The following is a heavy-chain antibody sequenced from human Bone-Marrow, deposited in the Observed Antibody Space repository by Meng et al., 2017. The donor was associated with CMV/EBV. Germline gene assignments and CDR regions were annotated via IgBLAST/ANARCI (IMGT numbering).Heavy chain of an antibody. Sequence: FSCSDDAMHWVRQVPGKGLEWVEIMSHDETKKFYADSVRGRFTISRDNSKSTLYLQLNSLRAEDTSVYYCARSRFLEWLSRRGYFDLWGRGTLVTVSS. CDR1: FSCSDDA. V-gene: IGHV3-30*07. CDR2: MSHDETKK. D-gene: IGHD3-3*01. CDR3: ARSRFLEWLSRRGYFDL. J-gene: IGHJ2*01.